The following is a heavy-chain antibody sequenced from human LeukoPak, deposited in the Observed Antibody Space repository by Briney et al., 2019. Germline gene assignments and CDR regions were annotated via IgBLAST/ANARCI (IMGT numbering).Heavy chain of an antibody. CDR3: ARDTTYDSSGQLDY. CDR2: IYSGGST. Sequence: GGSLRLSCAASGFTFSSYAMSWVRQAPGKGLEWVSVIYSGGSTYYADSVKGRFTISRDNSKNTLYLQMNSLRAEDTAVYYCARDTTYDSSGQLDYWGQGTLVTVSS. J-gene: IGHJ4*02. CDR1: GFTFSSYA. D-gene: IGHD3-22*01. V-gene: IGHV3-53*01.